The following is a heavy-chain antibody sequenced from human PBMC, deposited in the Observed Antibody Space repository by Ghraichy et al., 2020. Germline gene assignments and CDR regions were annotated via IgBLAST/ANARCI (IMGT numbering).Heavy chain of an antibody. J-gene: IGHJ3*02. V-gene: IGHV4-4*02. CDR1: GGSISSSNW. Sequence: ESLNISCAVSGGSISSSNWWSWVRQPPGKGLEWIGEIYHSGSTNYNPSLKSRVTISVDKSKNQFSLKLSSVTAADTAVYYCARDRANDYGGNSYAFDIWGQGTMVTVSS. CDR2: IYHSGST. D-gene: IGHD4-23*01. CDR3: ARDRANDYGGNSYAFDI.